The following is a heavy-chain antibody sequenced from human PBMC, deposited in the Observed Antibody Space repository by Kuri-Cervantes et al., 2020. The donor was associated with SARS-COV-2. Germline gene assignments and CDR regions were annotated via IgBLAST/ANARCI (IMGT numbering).Heavy chain of an antibody. J-gene: IGHJ4*02. CDR2: IYHSGST. D-gene: IGHD6-13*01. CDR1: GGSISSSNW. CDR3: ARQYSSSWYGEGQFDY. V-gene: IGHV4-4*02. Sequence: SETLSLTCAVSGGSISSSNWWSWVRQPPGKGLEWIGEIYHSGSTNYNPSPKSRVTMSVDKSKNQFSLKLSSVTAADTAVYYCARQYSSSWYGEGQFDYWGQGTLVTVSS.